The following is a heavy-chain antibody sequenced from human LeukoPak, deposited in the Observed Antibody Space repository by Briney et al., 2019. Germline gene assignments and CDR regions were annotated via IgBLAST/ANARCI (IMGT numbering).Heavy chain of an antibody. CDR2: ISSSSSYI. V-gene: IGHV3-21*04. Sequence: GGSLRLSCAASGFTFSSYWMSWVRQAPGKGLEWVSSISSSSSYIYYADSVKGRFTISRDNSKNTLYLQMNSLRAEDTAVYYCARGIQQLVPPDAFDIWGQGTMVTVSS. D-gene: IGHD6-13*01. CDR3: ARGIQQLVPPDAFDI. J-gene: IGHJ3*02. CDR1: GFTFSSYW.